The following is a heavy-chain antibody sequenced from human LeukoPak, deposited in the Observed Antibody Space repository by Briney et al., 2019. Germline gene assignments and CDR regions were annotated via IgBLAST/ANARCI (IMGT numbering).Heavy chain of an antibody. CDR1: GCTFSSYG. V-gene: IGHV3-30*18. CDR3: AKEYYDFWSGYYTPSFDY. J-gene: IGHJ4*02. Sequence: GGSLRLSCAASGCTFSSYGMHWVRQAPGKGLEWVAVISYDGSNKYYADSVKGRFTISRDNSKNTLYLQMNSLRAEDTAVYYCAKEYYDFWSGYYTPSFDYWGQGTLVTVSS. D-gene: IGHD3-3*01. CDR2: ISYDGSNK.